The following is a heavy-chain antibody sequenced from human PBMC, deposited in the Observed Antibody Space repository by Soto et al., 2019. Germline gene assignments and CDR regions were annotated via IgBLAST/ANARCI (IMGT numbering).Heavy chain of an antibody. CDR2: ISSSSSTI. D-gene: IGHD3-3*01. V-gene: IGHV3-48*01. J-gene: IGHJ4*02. CDR3: ARDSRITIFGVVILTAPFDY. CDR1: GFTFSSYS. Sequence: GGSLRLSCAASGFTFSSYSMNWVRQAPGKGLEWVSYISSSSSTIYYADSVKGRFTISRDNAKNSLYLQMNSLRAEDTAVYYCARDSRITIFGVVILTAPFDYWGQGTLVTVSS.